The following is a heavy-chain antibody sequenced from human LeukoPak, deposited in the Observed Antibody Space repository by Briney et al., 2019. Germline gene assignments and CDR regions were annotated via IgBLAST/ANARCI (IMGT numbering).Heavy chain of an antibody. J-gene: IGHJ4*02. V-gene: IGHV1-24*01. Sequence: ASVKVSCKVSGYTLTESSMHWVRQAPGKGLEWMGGFDPEDGETIYAKKFKGRVTMTRDTSISTAYMELSRLRSDDTAVYYCAKSPPPLCGSGSYLDYWGQGTLVTVSS. CDR1: GYTLTESS. CDR3: AKSPPPLCGSGSYLDY. CDR2: FDPEDGET. D-gene: IGHD3-10*01.